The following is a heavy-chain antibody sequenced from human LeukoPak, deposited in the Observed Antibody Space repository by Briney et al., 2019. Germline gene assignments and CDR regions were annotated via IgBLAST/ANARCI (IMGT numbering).Heavy chain of an antibody. V-gene: IGHV3-30*01. CDR1: GFTFSSYA. CDR2: ISYDGSNK. D-gene: IGHD2-2*01. CDR3: ARERVPAGWGSFDY. Sequence: GGSLRLSCAASGFTFSSYAMHWVRQAPGNGLEWVAVISYDGSNKYYADSVKGRFTISRDNSKNTLYLQMNSLRAEDTAVYYCARERVPAGWGSFDYWGQGTLVTVSS. J-gene: IGHJ4*02.